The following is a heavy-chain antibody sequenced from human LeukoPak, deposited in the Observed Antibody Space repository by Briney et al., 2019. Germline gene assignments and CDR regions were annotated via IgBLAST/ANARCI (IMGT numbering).Heavy chain of an antibody. J-gene: IGHJ6*03. CDR3: ARLFTTVWFGFYYYYMDV. V-gene: IGHV4-59*01. D-gene: IGHD3-10*01. CDR1: GGSISSSY. Sequence: PSETLSLTCTVLGGSISSSYWSWIRQPPGKGLEWIGYIYYSGSTNYNPSLKSRVTISVDTSKNQFSLKLSSVTAADTAVYYCARLFTTVWFGFYYYYMDVWGKGTTVTISS. CDR2: IYYSGST.